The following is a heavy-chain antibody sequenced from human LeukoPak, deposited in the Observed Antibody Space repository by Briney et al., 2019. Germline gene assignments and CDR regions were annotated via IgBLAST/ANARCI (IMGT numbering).Heavy chain of an antibody. J-gene: IGHJ6*03. V-gene: IGHV4-39*01. CDR3: ATVRRGFGESSKYYSYYYMDV. D-gene: IGHD3-10*01. CDR2: IYYSGST. Sequence: SETLSLTCTVSGYSISSSYYWGWIRQPPRKGLEWIGSIYYSGSTYYNPSLKSRVTISVDTSKNQFSLNLSSVTAADTAVYYCATVRRGFGESSKYYSYYYMDVWGKGTTVTISS. CDR1: GYSISSSYY.